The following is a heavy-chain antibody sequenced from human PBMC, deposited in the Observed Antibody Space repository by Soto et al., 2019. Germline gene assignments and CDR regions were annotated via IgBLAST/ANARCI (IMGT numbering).Heavy chain of an antibody. V-gene: IGHV4-34*01. CDR3: ATGRSHRRFRGDYYYGMDV. J-gene: IGHJ6*02. D-gene: IGHD3-10*01. Sequence: QVQLQQWGAGLLKPSETLSLTCAVYGGSFSGYYWRWIRQPPGKGLEWIGEINHSGSTNYNPSLKSRVTISVDTSKNQFSLKLSSVTAADTAVYYCATGRSHRRFRGDYYYGMDVWGQGTTVTVSS. CDR2: INHSGST. CDR1: GGSFSGYY.